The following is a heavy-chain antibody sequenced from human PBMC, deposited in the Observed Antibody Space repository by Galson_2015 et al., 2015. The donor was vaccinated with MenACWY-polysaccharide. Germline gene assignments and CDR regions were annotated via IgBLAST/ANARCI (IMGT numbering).Heavy chain of an antibody. CDR1: GFPFSTYW. CDR3: ARLSRSALTSSGVLHY. D-gene: IGHD3-10*01. Sequence: SLRLSCAASGFPFSTYWMSWVRQTPGKGLEWVAKIKEDGSGTDYVDSVKGRFSISRDNAQNTLFLQMNTLRAEDMAVYYCARLSRSALTSSGVLHYWGQGTLVAVSS. J-gene: IGHJ4*02. V-gene: IGHV3-7*01. CDR2: IKEDGSGT.